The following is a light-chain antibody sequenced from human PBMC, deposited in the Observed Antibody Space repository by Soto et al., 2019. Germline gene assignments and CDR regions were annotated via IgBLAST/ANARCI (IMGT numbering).Light chain of an antibody. V-gene: IGLV2-23*01. CDR2: EGS. CDR3: CSYASSGTYV. J-gene: IGLJ1*01. Sequence: QSVLTQPASVSGSPGQSITVSCTGTSSDVGSYNLVSWYQQHPGKAPKLMIYEGSKRPSGISSRFSGSKSGSTASLTISGFQAEDEADFYCCSYASSGTYVFGTGTKVTVL. CDR1: SSDVGSYNL.